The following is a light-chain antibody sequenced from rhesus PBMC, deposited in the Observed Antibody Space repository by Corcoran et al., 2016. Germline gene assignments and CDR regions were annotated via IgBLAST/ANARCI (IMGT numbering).Light chain of an antibody. J-gene: IGKJ4*01. V-gene: IGKV1-19*01. CDR3: QQYDDFPLT. CDR1: QDISSW. CDR2: SAS. Sequence: DIQMSQSPSSLSASVGDKVTITCHASQDISSWLAWYQQKPGKAPKPLIYSASSLQSGVPSRFSGSGSGTHYTLTITSLQPEDFATYYCQQYDDFPLTFGEGTKVEIE.